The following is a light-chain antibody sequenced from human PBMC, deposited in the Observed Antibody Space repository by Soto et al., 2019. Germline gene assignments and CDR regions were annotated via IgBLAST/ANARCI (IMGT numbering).Light chain of an antibody. CDR3: QQLNAYPLT. CDR1: QSISSW. V-gene: IGKV1-5*03. CDR2: KAS. J-gene: IGKJ5*01. Sequence: DIQMTQSPSTLSASVVDRVTITCLASQSISSWLSWYQQKPGNAPKLLIYKASSLKNGVPSRFSGSGSGTEFTLTISSLQPDDFATYYCQQLNAYPLTFGQGTRLEIK.